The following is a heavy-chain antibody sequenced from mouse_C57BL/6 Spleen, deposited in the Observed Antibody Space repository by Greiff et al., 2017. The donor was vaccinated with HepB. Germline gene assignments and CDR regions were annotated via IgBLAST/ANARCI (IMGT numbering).Heavy chain of an antibody. CDR3: ARGGYYLYAMDY. CDR1: GYTFTDYY. V-gene: IGHV1-26*01. J-gene: IGHJ4*01. D-gene: IGHD2-3*01. Sequence: EVQLQQSGPELVKPGASVKISCKASGYTFTDYYMNWVKQSHGKSLEWIGDINPNNGGTSYNQKFKGKATLTVDKSSSTAYMELRSLTSEDSAVYYCARGGYYLYAMDYWGQGTSVTVSS. CDR2: INPNNGGT.